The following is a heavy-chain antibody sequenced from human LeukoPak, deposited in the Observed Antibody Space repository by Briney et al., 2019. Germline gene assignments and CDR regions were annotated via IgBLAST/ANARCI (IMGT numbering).Heavy chain of an antibody. V-gene: IGHV3-48*01. D-gene: IGHD4-17*01. CDR1: GFTFSSYW. CDR3: ARADYADY. J-gene: IGHJ4*02. CDR2: ISSSSSTI. Sequence: GGSLRLSCAASGFTFSSYWMHWVRQAPGKGLEWVSYISSSSSTIYYADSVKGRFTISRDNAKNSLYLQMNSLRAEDTAVYYCARADYADYWGQGTLVTVSS.